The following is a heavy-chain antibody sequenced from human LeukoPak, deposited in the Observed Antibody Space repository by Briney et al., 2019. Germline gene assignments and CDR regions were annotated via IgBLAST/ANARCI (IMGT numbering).Heavy chain of an antibody. V-gene: IGHV3-23*01. J-gene: IGHJ4*02. CDR3: AKAIFGVVIIGSMDY. CDR2: ISGSGDST. D-gene: IGHD3-3*01. Sequence: GGSLRLSCAASGFTFSNYAMSWVRQAPGKGLEKISSISGSGDSTFHADSVKGRFTISRDNSKNTLYLHMNNLRAEDTAVYYCAKAIFGVVIIGSMDYWGQGTLVTVSS. CDR1: GFTFSNYA.